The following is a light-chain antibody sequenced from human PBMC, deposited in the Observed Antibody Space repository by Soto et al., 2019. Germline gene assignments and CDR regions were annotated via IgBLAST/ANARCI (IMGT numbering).Light chain of an antibody. Sequence: EIVLTQSPVTLSLSPGERVTLPCRASQSVSSYLTWYQQKPGQAPRLLIYDASTRVTGIPARFSGSGSGTDFTLTISSLEPEDFAVYYCQHRSNWPWTFGQGTKV. CDR3: QHRSNWPWT. J-gene: IGKJ1*01. V-gene: IGKV3-11*01. CDR1: QSVSSY. CDR2: DAS.